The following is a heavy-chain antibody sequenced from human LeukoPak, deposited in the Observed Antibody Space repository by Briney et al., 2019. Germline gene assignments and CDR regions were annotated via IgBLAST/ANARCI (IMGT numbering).Heavy chain of an antibody. V-gene: IGHV4-59*01. CDR3: ARSTYSRYYFDY. Sequence: SETLSLTCTVSGGSISSYYWSWIRQPPGKGLEWIGYINYSGSTNYNPSLKSRVTISVDTSRNQLSLKLTSVTAADTAVYYCARSTYSRYYFDYWGQGTLVTVSS. J-gene: IGHJ4*02. D-gene: IGHD6-13*01. CDR1: GGSISSYY. CDR2: INYSGST.